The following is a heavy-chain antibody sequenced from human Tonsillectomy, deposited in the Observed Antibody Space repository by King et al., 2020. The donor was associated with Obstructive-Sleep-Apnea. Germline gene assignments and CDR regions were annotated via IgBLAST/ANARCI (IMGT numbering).Heavy chain of an antibody. Sequence: QLQESGPGLVKPSQTLSLTCTVSGGSISSGGYYWSWIRQHPGKGLEWIGYIYYSGSTFYNPSLKSRVTISVDTSKNQFSLKLSSVTAADTAVYYCARDPQDYYDDSGAYYYYGMDVWGQGTTVTVSS. CDR2: IYYSGST. J-gene: IGHJ6*02. CDR1: GGSISSGGYY. CDR3: ARDPQDYYDDSGAYYYYGMDV. D-gene: IGHD3-22*01. V-gene: IGHV4-31*03.